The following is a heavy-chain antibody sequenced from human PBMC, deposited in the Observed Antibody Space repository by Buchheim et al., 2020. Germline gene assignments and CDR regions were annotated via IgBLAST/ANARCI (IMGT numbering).Heavy chain of an antibody. Sequence: EAQLVESGGGLVQPGGSLRISCAAGDFDFNSYDMNWVRQAPGKGLEWVAFITSGGFTTYYADSLEGRFTISRDNAENSLFLQMNSLRAEDTGVYYCARDFSGWYYFDLWGQGT. D-gene: IGHD6-19*01. CDR2: ITSGGFTT. CDR1: DFDFNSYD. CDR3: ARDFSGWYYFDL. V-gene: IGHV3-48*03. J-gene: IGHJ4*02.